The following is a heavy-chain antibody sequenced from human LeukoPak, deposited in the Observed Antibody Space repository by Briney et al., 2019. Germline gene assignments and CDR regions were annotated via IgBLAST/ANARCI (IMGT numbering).Heavy chain of an antibody. CDR3: ARVCSSTSCSYYYYSMDV. Sequence: ASVKVSCKASGYTFTSCGISWVRQAPGQGLEWMGWISAYNGNTNYAQKLQGRVTMTTDTSTSTAYMELRSLRSDDTAVYYCARVCSSTSCSYYYYSMDVWGQGTTVTVSS. V-gene: IGHV1-18*01. CDR1: GYTFTSCG. J-gene: IGHJ6*02. CDR2: ISAYNGNT. D-gene: IGHD2-2*01.